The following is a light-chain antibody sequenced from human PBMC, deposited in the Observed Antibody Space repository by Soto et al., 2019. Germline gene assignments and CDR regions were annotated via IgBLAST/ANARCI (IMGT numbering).Light chain of an antibody. CDR1: SSDVGSYNL. Sequence: QAVVTQPASVSGSPGQSITISCTGTSSDVGSYNLVSWYQQHPGKAPKLMIYEGSKRPSGVSNRFSGSKSGNTASLTISGLQAEDEADYYCSSYAGSGSVVFGGGTQLTVL. J-gene: IGLJ2*01. V-gene: IGLV2-23*01. CDR3: SSYAGSGSVV. CDR2: EGS.